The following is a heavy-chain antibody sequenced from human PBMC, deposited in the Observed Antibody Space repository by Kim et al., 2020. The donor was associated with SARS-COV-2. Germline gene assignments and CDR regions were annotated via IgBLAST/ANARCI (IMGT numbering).Heavy chain of an antibody. CDR2: INHSGST. CDR1: GGSFSGYY. D-gene: IGHD3-22*01. V-gene: IGHV4-34*01. Sequence: SETLSLTCAVYGGSFSGYYWSWIRQPPGKGLEWIGEINHSGSTNYNPSLKSRVTISVDTSKNQFSLKLSSVTAADTAVYYCARASRWGYYDSKGYWGQGTLVTVSS. J-gene: IGHJ4*02. CDR3: ARASRWGYYDSKGY.